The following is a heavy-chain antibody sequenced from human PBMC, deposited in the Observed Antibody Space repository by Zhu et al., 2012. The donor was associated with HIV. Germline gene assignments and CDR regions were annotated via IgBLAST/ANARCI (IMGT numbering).Heavy chain of an antibody. Sequence: QVQLQESGPELVKPSQTLSLTCTVSSDSLSSGDYYWSWIRQPPGKGLEWIGYIYYSGSTYYNPSLKSRITISVDTSKNQFSLKLRSVTVADTAVYFCSSSSFYTSNWFFDYWGPEPGPPSPQ. D-gene: IGHD6-13*01. CDR3: SSSSFYTSNWFFDY. V-gene: IGHV4-30-4*01. J-gene: IGHJ4*01. CDR2: IYYSGST. CDR1: SDSLSSGDYY.